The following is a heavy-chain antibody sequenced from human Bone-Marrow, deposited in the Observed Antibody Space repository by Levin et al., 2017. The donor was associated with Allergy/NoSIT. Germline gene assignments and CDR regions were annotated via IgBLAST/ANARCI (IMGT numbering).Heavy chain of an antibody. V-gene: IGHV4-34*01. CDR2: INHSGST. CDR1: GGSFSGYY. J-gene: IGHJ4*02. CDR3: ARGRGVGGPALYYFDY. D-gene: IGHD1-26*01. Sequence: SETLSLTCAVYGGSFSGYYWSWIRQPPGKGLEWIGEINHSGSTNYNPSLKSRVTISVDTSKNQFSLKLSSVTAADTAVYYCARGRGVGGPALYYFDYWGQGTLVTVSS.